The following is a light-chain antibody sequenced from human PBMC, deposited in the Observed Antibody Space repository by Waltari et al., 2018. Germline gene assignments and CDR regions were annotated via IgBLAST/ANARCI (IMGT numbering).Light chain of an antibody. V-gene: IGKV1-33*01. CDR2: DAS. J-gene: IGKJ1*01. Sequence: DTQMTQSPASLSASVGDTVTITCQASQDISTFLVWSQQKPGKAPELLISDASFLEPGVPSRFRGSGSGSHFTLTISGLQPEDIATYYCQQFNNAWAFGPGSKV. CDR1: QDISTF. CDR3: QQFNNAWA.